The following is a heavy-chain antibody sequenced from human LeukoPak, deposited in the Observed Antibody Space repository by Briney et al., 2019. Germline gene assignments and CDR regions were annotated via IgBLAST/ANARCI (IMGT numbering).Heavy chain of an antibody. V-gene: IGHV3-74*01. CDR2: INSDGSST. D-gene: IGHD2-2*01. CDR3: ARENLRYCSSTSCYAGFDY. J-gene: IGHJ4*02. CDR1: GFTFSSYW. Sequence: GGSLRLSCAASGFTFSSYWMHWVRQAPGKGLVWVSRINSDGSSTSYADSVKGRFTISRDNAKNTLYLRMNSLRAEDTAVYYCARENLRYCSSTSCYAGFDYWGQGTLVTVSS.